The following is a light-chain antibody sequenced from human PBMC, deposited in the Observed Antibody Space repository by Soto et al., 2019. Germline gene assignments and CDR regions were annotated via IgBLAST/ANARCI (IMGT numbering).Light chain of an antibody. J-gene: IGKJ1*01. Sequence: DIQMTQSPSTLSASVGDRVTITCRASQSISSWLAWFQQKPGKAPKLLIYKASSLESGVPSRFSGSGSGTEFTLTIRSLKPDDFATYYCQQYSSYWTFGQGTKVDIK. CDR2: KAS. CDR1: QSISSW. CDR3: QQYSSYWT. V-gene: IGKV1-5*03.